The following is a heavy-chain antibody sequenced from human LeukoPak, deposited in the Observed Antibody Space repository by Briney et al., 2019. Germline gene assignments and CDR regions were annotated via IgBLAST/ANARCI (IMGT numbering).Heavy chain of an antibody. J-gene: IGHJ4*02. CDR2: IEPKSGGT. Sequence: GASVKVSCTASGYTFTGPFMHWVRQAPGQGLEWMGWIEPKSGGTHYGHKFQGRVTMTRDTSMSTAYMELSRLKADDTAVYYCAREMGVVPTAIPTVDSWGQGTLVTVSS. D-gene: IGHD2-2*02. CDR3: AREMGVVPTAIPTVDS. CDR1: GYTFTGPF. V-gene: IGHV1-2*02.